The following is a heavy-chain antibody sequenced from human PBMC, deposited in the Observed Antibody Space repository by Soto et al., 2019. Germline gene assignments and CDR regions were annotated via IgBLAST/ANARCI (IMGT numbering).Heavy chain of an antibody. CDR3: ARNYDIGVYPRYYFNY. CDR2: INPSGGST. CDR1: GYTFTSYY. Sequence: ASVKVSCKASGYTFTSYYMHWVRQAPGQGLEWMGIINPSGGSTSYAQKFQGRVTMTRDTSTSTVYMELSSLRSEDTAVYYCARNYDIGVYPRYYFNYWGRETLFTVSS. V-gene: IGHV1-46*01. D-gene: IGHD3-22*01. J-gene: IGHJ4*02.